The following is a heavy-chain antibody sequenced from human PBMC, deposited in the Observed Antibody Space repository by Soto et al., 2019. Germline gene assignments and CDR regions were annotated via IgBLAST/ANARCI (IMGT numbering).Heavy chain of an antibody. V-gene: IGHV3-53*01. CDR1: GFTVTDHY. D-gene: IGHD6-25*01. CDR2: IYIGGAT. J-gene: IGHJ5*02. Sequence: GESLKISCAVSGFTVTDHYVNWVRQAPGKGLEWVSVIYIGGATYYRDSVQGRFTLSRDPSDNSVSLHMNNLTVADTAVYFCAIGLQRDDHWGLGPLVTVSS. CDR3: AIGLQRDDH.